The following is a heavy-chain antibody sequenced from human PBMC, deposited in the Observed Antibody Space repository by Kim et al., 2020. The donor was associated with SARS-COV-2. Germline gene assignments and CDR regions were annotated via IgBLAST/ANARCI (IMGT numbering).Heavy chain of an antibody. CDR3: AMGRQNETRYYDILTGYYNWDYYSGMDV. CDR2: ISAYNGNT. D-gene: IGHD3-9*01. Sequence: ASVKVSCKASGYTFTSYGISWVRQAPGQGLEWMGWISAYNGNTNYAQKLQGRVTMTTDTSTSTAYMELRSLTSDDTAVYYCAMGRQNETRYYDILTGYYNWDYYSGMDVWGQGTTVTVSS. CDR1: GYTFTSYG. V-gene: IGHV1-18*04. J-gene: IGHJ6*02.